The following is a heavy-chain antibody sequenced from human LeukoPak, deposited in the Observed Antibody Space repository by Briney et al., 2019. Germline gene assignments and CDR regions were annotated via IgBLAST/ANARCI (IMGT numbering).Heavy chain of an antibody. CDR3: ARGFWVGGWSDDAFDI. V-gene: IGHV4-59*10. CDR1: GGSFSSYY. Sequence: SETLSLTCAVYGGSFSSYYWSWIRQPAGKGLEWIGRIYTSGSTNYNPSLKSRVTMSVDTSKNQFSLKLSSVTAADTAVYYCARGFWVGGWSDDAFDIWGQGTMVTVSS. CDR2: IYTSGST. D-gene: IGHD6-19*01. J-gene: IGHJ3*02.